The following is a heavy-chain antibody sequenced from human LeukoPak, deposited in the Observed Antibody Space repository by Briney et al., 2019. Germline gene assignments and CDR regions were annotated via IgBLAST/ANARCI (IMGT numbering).Heavy chain of an antibody. V-gene: IGHV4-59*01. D-gene: IGHD1-26*01. Sequence: PSETLSLTCTVSGGSISGYCWSWIRQPPGKGLEWIAYICYSGSTNYNPSLKSRVSMSVGTSNNQFSLKLNSLTAADTAVYYCARGGTSYDCWGQGTLVTVSS. CDR1: GGSISGYC. CDR2: ICYSGST. CDR3: ARGGTSYDC. J-gene: IGHJ4*02.